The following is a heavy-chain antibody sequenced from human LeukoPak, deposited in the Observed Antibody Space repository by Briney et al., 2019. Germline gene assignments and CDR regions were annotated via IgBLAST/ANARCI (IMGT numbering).Heavy chain of an antibody. D-gene: IGHD3-22*01. CDR1: GGTFGSYA. CDR3: ARDAYYYDSSGYYDSGNYYYYGMDV. CDR2: IIPILGIA. J-gene: IGHJ6*02. V-gene: IGHV1-69*04. Sequence: GASVKVSCKASGGTFGSYAISWVRQAPGQGLEWMGRIIPILGIANYAQKFQGRVTITADKSTSTAYMELSSLRSEDTAVYYCARDAYYYDSSGYYDSGNYYYYGMDVWGQGTTVTVSS.